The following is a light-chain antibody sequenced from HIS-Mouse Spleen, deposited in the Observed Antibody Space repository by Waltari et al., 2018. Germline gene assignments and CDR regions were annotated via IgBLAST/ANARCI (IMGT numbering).Light chain of an antibody. CDR3: YSTDSSGNHWV. Sequence: QSALTQPASVSGSPGQSITISCTGTSSDVVSYTLVSWYQQPPGKAPKLMIYEDSKRPSGIPERFSGSSSGTMATLTISGAQVEDEADYYCYSTDSSGNHWVFGGGTKLTVL. J-gene: IGLJ3*02. CDR1: SSDVVSYTL. CDR2: EDS. V-gene: IGLV2-23*01.